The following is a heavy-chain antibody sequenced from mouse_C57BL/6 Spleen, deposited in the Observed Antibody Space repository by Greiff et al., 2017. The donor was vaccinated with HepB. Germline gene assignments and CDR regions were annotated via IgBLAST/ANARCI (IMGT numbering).Heavy chain of an antibody. D-gene: IGHD1-1*01. CDR1: GYTFTSYW. CDR2: IDPCDSYT. CDR3: ARRYYGPYAMDY. Sequence: VQLQQPGAELVMPGASVKLSCKASGYTFTSYWMHWVKQRPGQGLEWIGEIDPCDSYTNYNQKFKGKSTLTVDKSSSTAYMQLSSLTSEDSAVYYCARRYYGPYAMDYWGQGTSVTVSS. J-gene: IGHJ4*01. V-gene: IGHV1-69*01.